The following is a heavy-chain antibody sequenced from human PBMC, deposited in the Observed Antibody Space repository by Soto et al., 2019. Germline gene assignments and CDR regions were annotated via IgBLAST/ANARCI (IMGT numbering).Heavy chain of an antibody. Sequence: TLCLTCTVSGYPISSTGYYWSSIRQQPGKGLEWIGYIHYSGSVFYNPSLKSRVTISLDTSKKQFSLNLRSVTASDTAVYYCASDYRGANPYYGMDGCGQGTSVSVSS. CDR2: IHYSGSV. V-gene: IGHV4-31*03. CDR1: GYPISSTGYY. D-gene: IGHD3-10*01. J-gene: IGHJ6*02. CDR3: ASDYRGANPYYGMDG.